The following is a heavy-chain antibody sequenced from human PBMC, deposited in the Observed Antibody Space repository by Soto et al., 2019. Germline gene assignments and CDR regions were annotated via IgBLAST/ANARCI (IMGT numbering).Heavy chain of an antibody. CDR2: ISYDGSKK. CDR3: ALSDTLTTDY. V-gene: IGHV3-30*03. CDR1: GFTFSTYG. D-gene: IGHD3-16*01. J-gene: IGHJ4*02. Sequence: PGGSLRLSCAASGFTFSTYGMHWVRQAPGKGLEWVAVISYDGSKKYYIDSVKGRFTISRDNSKNTLYLQMNSLRTEDTAVYYYALSDTLTTDYWGQGTLVTVSS.